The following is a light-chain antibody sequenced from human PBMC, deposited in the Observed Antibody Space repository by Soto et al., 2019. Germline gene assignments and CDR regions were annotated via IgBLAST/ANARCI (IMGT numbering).Light chain of an antibody. Sequence: DIQMTQSPSTLSASVGDRVTITCRASRTISSWLAWYQQRPGKAPKLLIYDGSNLESGVPSRFSGSRSGTEFTLTISSLQPDDVGTYYCQQYNGYSTFAQGTYVEIK. CDR2: DGS. J-gene: IGKJ2*01. CDR1: RTISSW. CDR3: QQYNGYST. V-gene: IGKV1-5*01.